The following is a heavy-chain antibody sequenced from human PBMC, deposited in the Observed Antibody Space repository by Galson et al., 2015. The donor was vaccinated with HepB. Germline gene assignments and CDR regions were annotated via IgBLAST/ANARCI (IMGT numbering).Heavy chain of an antibody. V-gene: IGHV3-21*01. D-gene: IGHD6-13*01. CDR3: ARDSDSSSWYDGRYFDL. CDR1: GFTFSSYS. Sequence: SLRLSCAASGFTFSSYSMNWVRQAPGKGLEWVSSISSSSSYIYYADSVKGRFTISRDNAKNSLYLQMNSLRAEDTAVYYCARDSDSSSWYDGRYFDLWGRGTLVTVSS. CDR2: ISSSSSYI. J-gene: IGHJ2*01.